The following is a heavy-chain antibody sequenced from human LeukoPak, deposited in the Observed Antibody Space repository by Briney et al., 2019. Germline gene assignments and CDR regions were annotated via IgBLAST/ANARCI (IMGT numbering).Heavy chain of an antibody. CDR2: INPNSGGT. Sequence: ASVKVSCKASGYTFTGYYMHWVRQAPGQGLEWMGWINPNSGGTNYAQKFQGRVTMTRDTSISTAYMELSRLRSDDTAVYYCARWRPDCSSTSCHNFGYWGQGTLVTVSS. CDR3: ARWRPDCSSTSCHNFGY. D-gene: IGHD2-2*01. V-gene: IGHV1-2*02. J-gene: IGHJ4*02. CDR1: GYTFTGYY.